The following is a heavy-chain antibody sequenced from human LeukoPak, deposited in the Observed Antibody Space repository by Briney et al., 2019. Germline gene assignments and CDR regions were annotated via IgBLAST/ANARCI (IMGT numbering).Heavy chain of an antibody. J-gene: IGHJ5*02. CDR1: GFTFSSYS. CDR2: ISSSSSYI. Sequence: PGGSLRLSCAASGFTFSSYSMNWVRQAPGKGLEWVSSISSSSSYIYYADSVKGRFTISRDNAKNSLYLQMNSLRAEDTAVYYCARDSRPSDYFWSGYDWFDPWGQGTLVTVSS. CDR3: ARDSRPSDYFWSGYDWFDP. V-gene: IGHV3-21*01. D-gene: IGHD3-3*01.